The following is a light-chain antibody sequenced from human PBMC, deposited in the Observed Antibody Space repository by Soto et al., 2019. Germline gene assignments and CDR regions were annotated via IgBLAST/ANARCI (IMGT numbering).Light chain of an antibody. Sequence: DIQMTQSPSTLSAAVGDRVTITCRDSQSISSWLAWYQQKPGQAPKLLIYKASTLQSGVPSRFSGSGSGTEFTLAISSLQPDDSATYYCQQYNDNWTFGQGTKVE. CDR1: QSISSW. CDR2: KAS. V-gene: IGKV1-5*03. J-gene: IGKJ1*01. CDR3: QQYNDNWT.